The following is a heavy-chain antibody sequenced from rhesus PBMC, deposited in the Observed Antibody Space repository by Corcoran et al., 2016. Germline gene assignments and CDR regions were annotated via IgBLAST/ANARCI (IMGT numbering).Heavy chain of an antibody. J-gene: IGHJ4*01. D-gene: IGHD7-45*01. Sequence: QVQLVQSGAEVKKPGASVNLSCKASGYTFTSYYINWLRQAPGQVLEWMGWTNPTNDNTAYAQKFQGRVTMTRDTSTSTAYMELSSLRSEDTAVYYCTRARFTNHFDYWGQGVLVTVSS. V-gene: IGHV1S9*01. CDR3: TRARFTNHFDY. CDR2: TNPTNDNT. CDR1: GYTFTSYY.